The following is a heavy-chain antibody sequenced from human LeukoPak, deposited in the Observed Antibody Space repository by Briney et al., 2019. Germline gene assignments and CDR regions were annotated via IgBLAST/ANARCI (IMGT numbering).Heavy chain of an antibody. Sequence: KPLETLSLTCTVSAGSVSSGSYYWSWIRQPPGKGLEWIGYIYHSGSTNYNPSLKSRVTISVDTSNNQLSLKLSSVTAADTAVYYCVRGDDGSSGWLFDYWGQGTLGTVSS. CDR3: VRGDDGSSGWLFDY. J-gene: IGHJ4*02. D-gene: IGHD6-19*01. CDR2: IYHSGST. CDR1: AGSVSSGSYY. V-gene: IGHV4-61*01.